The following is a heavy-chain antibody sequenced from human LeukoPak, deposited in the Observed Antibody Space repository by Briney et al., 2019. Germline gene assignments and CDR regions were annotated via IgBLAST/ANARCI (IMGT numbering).Heavy chain of an antibody. J-gene: IGHJ6*03. CDR2: ISNSWST. D-gene: IGHD2-15*01. CDR1: VGPIISHY. V-gene: IGHV4-59*11. CDR3: GRDALVGHFSYYYLDV. Sequence: SETLSLTCTVWVGPIISHYWTWIRQAPGKGLEGIGDISNSWSTSYNPSLKSRVIISIDTSKNQFSLKLSSVTAADTAMYYCGRDALVGHFSYYYLDVWGKGTTVTVSS.